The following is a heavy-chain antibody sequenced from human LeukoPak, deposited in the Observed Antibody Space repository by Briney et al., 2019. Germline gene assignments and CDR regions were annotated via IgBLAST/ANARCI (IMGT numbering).Heavy chain of an antibody. Sequence: GGSLRLSCAASGFTFDDYAMHWVRQAPGKGLEWVSGISWNSGSIGYADSVKGRFTISRDNAKNSLYLQMNSLRAEDTAMYYCAKAASSYDFRSGYLLTGGGYYFDYWGQGTLVTVSS. D-gene: IGHD3-3*01. CDR2: ISWNSGSI. CDR1: GFTFDDYA. CDR3: AKAASSYDFRSGYLLTGGGYYFDY. J-gene: IGHJ4*02. V-gene: IGHV3-9*01.